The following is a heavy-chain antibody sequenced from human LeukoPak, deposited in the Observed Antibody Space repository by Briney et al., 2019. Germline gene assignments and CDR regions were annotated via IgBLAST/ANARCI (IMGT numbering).Heavy chain of an antibody. V-gene: IGHV3-23*01. D-gene: IGHD2-2*01. J-gene: IGHJ4*02. CDR2: ISGSGGST. CDR3: ARTSRYCSSTSCLTFDS. CDR1: GFTFSSYA. Sequence: GGSLRLSCAASGFTFSSYAMSWVRQAPGKGLEWVSAISGSGGSTYYADSVKGRFTISRDNAKNSLYLQMNTLRAEDTAVYYCARTSRYCSSTSCLTFDSWGQGTLVTVSS.